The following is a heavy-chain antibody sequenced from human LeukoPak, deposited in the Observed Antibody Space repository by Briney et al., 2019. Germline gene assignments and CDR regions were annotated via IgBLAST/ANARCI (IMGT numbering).Heavy chain of an antibody. CDR3: AKDPWNLGYCSSTSCYVRDRNYYGMDV. D-gene: IGHD2-2*01. J-gene: IGHJ6*02. CDR1: GFTFSNYG. CDR2: IRYDGSNK. Sequence: PGGSLRLSCAASGFTFSNYGMHWVRQAPGKGLEWVAFIRYDGSNKYYADSVKGRFTISRDNSKNTLYLQMNSLRAEDTAVYYCAKDPWNLGYCSSTSCYVRDRNYYGMDVWGQGTTVTVSS. V-gene: IGHV3-30*02.